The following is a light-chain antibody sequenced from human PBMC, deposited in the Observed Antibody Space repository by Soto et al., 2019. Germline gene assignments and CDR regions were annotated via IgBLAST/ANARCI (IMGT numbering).Light chain of an antibody. CDR1: QSISSN. CDR2: GAS. CDR3: QQYKNWPPIT. J-gene: IGKJ5*01. V-gene: IGKV3-15*01. Sequence: EIVMTQSPATLSVSPGERATLSCRASQSISSNLAWYQQKPGQAHRLLIFGASTRATGIPARFSGSVSGTEFTLTISSLQSEDFAVYYGQQYKNWPPITFGQVTRREIK.